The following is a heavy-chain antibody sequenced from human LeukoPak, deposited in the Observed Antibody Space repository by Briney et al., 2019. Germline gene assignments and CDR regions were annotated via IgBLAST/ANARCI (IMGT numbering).Heavy chain of an antibody. CDR1: GFTVSSNY. V-gene: IGHV3-53*01. CDR3: AREWGNSYMDV. CDR2: IYSGGST. Sequence: GGSLRLSCAASGFTVSSNYMSWVRQAPGKGLEWVSVIYSGGSTYYADSVKGRFTISRDNSKNTLYLQMNSLRAEDTAVYYCAREWGNSYMDVWGKGTMVTVSS. D-gene: IGHD2/OR15-2a*01. J-gene: IGHJ6*03.